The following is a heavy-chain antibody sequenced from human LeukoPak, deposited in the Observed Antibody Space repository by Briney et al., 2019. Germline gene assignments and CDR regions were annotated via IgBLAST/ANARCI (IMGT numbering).Heavy chain of an antibody. V-gene: IGHV3-30*04. CDR1: GFTFSSYA. CDR3: ARDRSSSSSRYYYGMDV. J-gene: IGHJ6*02. CDR2: ISDDGSNK. Sequence: PGGSLRLSCAASGFTFSSYAMHWVRQAPGKGLEWMAVISDDGSNKYYADSVKGRFTISRDNSKNTLYLQMNSLRAEDTAVYYCARDRSSSSSRYYYGMDVWGQGTTVTVSS. D-gene: IGHD6-6*01.